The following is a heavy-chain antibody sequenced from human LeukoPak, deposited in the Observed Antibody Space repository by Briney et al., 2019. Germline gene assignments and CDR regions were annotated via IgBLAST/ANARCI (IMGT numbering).Heavy chain of an antibody. V-gene: IGHV4-34*01. CDR2: INHSGST. D-gene: IGHD2-15*01. Sequence: SETLSLTCAVYGGSFSGYYWSWIRQPPGRGLEWIGEINHSGSTNYNPSLKSRVTISVDTSKNQFSLKLSSVTAADTAVYYCARGKRAAPSYCSGGSCKHFDYWGQGTLVTVSS. CDR3: ARGKRAAPSYCSGGSCKHFDY. CDR1: GGSFSGYY. J-gene: IGHJ4*02.